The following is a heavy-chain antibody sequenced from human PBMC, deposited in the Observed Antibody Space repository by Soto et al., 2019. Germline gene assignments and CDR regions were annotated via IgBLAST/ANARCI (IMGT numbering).Heavy chain of an antibody. V-gene: IGHV4-61*01. D-gene: IGHD1-7*01. J-gene: IGHJ6*02. CDR2: IYYSGST. CDR1: GGSVSSGSYY. CDR3: ARDLNYIGPDFYYYYGMDV. Sequence: SETLSLTCTVSGGSVSSGSYYWSWIRQPPGKGLEWIGYIYYSGSTNYNPSLKSRVTISVDTSKNQFSLKLSSVTAADTAVYYCARDLNYIGPDFYYYYGMDVWGQGTTVTVS.